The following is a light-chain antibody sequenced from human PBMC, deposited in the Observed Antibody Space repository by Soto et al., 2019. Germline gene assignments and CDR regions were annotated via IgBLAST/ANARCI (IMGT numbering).Light chain of an antibody. CDR2: GAS. Sequence: EIVMTQSPATLSVSPGERATLSCRASQSVSSNLAWYQQKPGQAPRLLIYGASTRATGIPARFSGSGSGTEFTLTISSLQSEDFAVYYCQQYNNWPFMYTLGQRTKLEIK. V-gene: IGKV3-15*01. J-gene: IGKJ2*01. CDR1: QSVSSN. CDR3: QQYNNWPFMYT.